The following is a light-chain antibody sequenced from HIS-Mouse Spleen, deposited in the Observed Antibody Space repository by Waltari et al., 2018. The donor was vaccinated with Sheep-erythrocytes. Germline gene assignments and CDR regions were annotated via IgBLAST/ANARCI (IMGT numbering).Light chain of an antibody. CDR3: CSYAGSYTLV. CDR1: SSYVGGYNY. J-gene: IGLJ2*01. V-gene: IGLV2-11*01. CDR2: DVS. Sequence: QSALTQPRSVSGSPGQSVTISCTGTSSYVGGYNYVSWYQQHPGKAPKLMSYDVSKRPSGVPDRFSGSKSGNTASLTISGLQAEDEADYYCCSYAGSYTLVFGGGTKLTVL.